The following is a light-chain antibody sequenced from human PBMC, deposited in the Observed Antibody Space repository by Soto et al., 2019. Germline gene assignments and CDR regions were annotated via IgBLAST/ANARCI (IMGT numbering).Light chain of an antibody. CDR1: QGISSA. CDR3: QQFNRYPAT. CDR2: DAS. J-gene: IGKJ3*01. Sequence: AIQLTQSPSSLSASVGDRVTITCRASQGISSALAWYQQKPGKAPKLLIYDASSLESGVPSRFSGSGSGTDFTLTISSLQPEDFATYYCQQFNRYPATFGPGTKVDIK. V-gene: IGKV1-13*02.